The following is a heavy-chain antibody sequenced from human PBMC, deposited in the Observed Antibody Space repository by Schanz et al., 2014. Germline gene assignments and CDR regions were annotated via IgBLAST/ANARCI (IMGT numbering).Heavy chain of an antibody. J-gene: IGHJ4*02. Sequence: QLVGSGGGFVQPGGSLRLSCAASGFTLSNSDMHWVRQGTGKGLEWVSTIGYLGDTYYPDSVKGRFTISRDNAKNTLYLQMNSLRAEDTAVYYCAKQIHYDILTVTRNWGQGTLVTVSS. D-gene: IGHD3-9*01. CDR1: GFTLSNSD. V-gene: IGHV3-13*01. CDR2: IGYLGDT. CDR3: AKQIHYDILTVTRN.